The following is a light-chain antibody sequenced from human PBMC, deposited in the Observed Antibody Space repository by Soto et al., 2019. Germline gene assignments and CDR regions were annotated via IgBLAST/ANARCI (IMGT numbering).Light chain of an antibody. Sequence: ALTQPASVSGSPGQSITISCTGTSXDVGGYNYVSWYQQHPGKAPKLMIYEVSNRPSGVSNRFSGSKSGNTASLTISGLQAEDEADYYCSSYTRSSTLGDVFGTGTKVTVL. CDR1: SXDVGGYNY. V-gene: IGLV2-14*01. J-gene: IGLJ1*01. CDR3: SSYTRSSTLGDV. CDR2: EVS.